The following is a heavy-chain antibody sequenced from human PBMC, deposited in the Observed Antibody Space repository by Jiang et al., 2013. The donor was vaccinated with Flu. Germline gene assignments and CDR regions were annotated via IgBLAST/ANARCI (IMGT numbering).Heavy chain of an antibody. J-gene: IGHJ4*02. CDR2: IYYKGNT. D-gene: IGHD2-15*01. V-gene: IGHV4-59*01. CDR1: GDSINGYY. Sequence: PGLVKPSETLSLTCTVSGDSINGYYWSWIRQPPEKGLEWIGYIYYKGNTNYNPALRGRLTMSVDTSKNQFSLKLTSVTPADTAIYYCARGGWSLDSWGQGILVT. CDR3: ARGGWSLDS.